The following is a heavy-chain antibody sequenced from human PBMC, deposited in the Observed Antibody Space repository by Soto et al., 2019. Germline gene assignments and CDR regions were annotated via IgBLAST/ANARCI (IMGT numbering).Heavy chain of an antibody. V-gene: IGHV3-11*01. D-gene: IGHD6-13*01. CDR1: GFTFSDYY. CDR2: ISSSGSII. CDR3: ARDIGSSSWSYYFDY. J-gene: IGHJ4*02. Sequence: GGSLRLSCAASGFTFSDYYMSWIRQAPGKGLEWVSYISSSGSIIYYADSVKGRFTISRDNAKNSLYLQMNSLRAEDTAVYYCARDIGSSSWSYYFDYWGQGTLVTVSS.